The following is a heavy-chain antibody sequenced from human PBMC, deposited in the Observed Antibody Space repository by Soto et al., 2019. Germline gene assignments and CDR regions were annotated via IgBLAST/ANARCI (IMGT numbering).Heavy chain of an antibody. CDR3: ARVGSEGNSVSFLRGRLFDP. CDR2: IHHTGGT. D-gene: IGHD1-26*01. Sequence: SETLSLTCAVSGYSITRGYYWGWIRQPPGKGLEWMGTIHHTGGTYYNPSLKSRVSMSIDTSTNQFSLRLSSVTAADTALHYCARVGSEGNSVSFLRGRLFDPWGQGTLVSVSA. J-gene: IGHJ5*02. V-gene: IGHV4-38-2*01. CDR1: GYSITRGYY.